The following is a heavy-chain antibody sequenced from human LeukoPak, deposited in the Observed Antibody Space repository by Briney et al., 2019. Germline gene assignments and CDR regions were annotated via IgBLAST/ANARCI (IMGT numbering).Heavy chain of an antibody. D-gene: IGHD2-21*01. J-gene: IGHJ4*02. CDR1: GGSISSGDYY. CDR3: ARDGPAYCGGDCFYY. Sequence: SETLSLTCTVSGGSISSGDYYWSWIRQPPGKGLEWIGYIYYSGSTYYNPSLKSRVTISVDTSKNQFSLKLSSVTAADTAVYYCARDGPAYCGGDCFYYWGQGTLVTVSS. V-gene: IGHV4-30-4*01. CDR2: IYYSGST.